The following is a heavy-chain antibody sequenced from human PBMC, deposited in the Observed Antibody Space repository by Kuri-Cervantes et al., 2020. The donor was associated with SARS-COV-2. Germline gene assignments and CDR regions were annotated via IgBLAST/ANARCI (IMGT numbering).Heavy chain of an antibody. V-gene: IGHV1-69*10. CDR3: ARGVTAMY. D-gene: IGHD2-21*02. Sequence: SVKVSCKASGGTFSSYAISWVRQAPGQGLEWMGGIISMLGITNYAQKFQGRVTITRDTSASTAYMELSSLRSEDTAVYYCARGVTAMYWGQGTLVTVSS. J-gene: IGHJ4*02. CDR1: GGTFSSYA. CDR2: IISMLGIT.